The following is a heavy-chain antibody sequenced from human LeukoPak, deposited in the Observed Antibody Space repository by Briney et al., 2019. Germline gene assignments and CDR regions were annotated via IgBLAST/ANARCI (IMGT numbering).Heavy chain of an antibody. V-gene: IGHV3-21*01. CDR1: GFTFSSYA. J-gene: IGHJ4*02. Sequence: GGSLRLSCAASGFTFSSYAMSWVRQAPGKGLEWVASISSSSSYIYYADSVKGRFTISRDNAKNSLYLQMNSLRAEDTAVYYCARDTILGPTVVTPYYFDYWGQGTLVTVSS. CDR3: ARDTILGPTVVTPYYFDY. CDR2: ISSSSSYI. D-gene: IGHD4-23*01.